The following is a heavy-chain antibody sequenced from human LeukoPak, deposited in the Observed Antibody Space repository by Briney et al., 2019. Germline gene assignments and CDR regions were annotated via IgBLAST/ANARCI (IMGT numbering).Heavy chain of an antibody. CDR2: TSAYNGNT. V-gene: IGHV1-18*04. CDR3: AREQGGGSWYFQH. D-gene: IGHD2-15*01. CDR1: GYTFTSYG. Sequence: GASVKVSCKASGYTFTSYGISWVRQAPGQGIGWMGWTSAYNGNTNNAQKLQGRVTMTTDTSTSTAYMELRSLRSDDTAVYYCAREQGGGSWYFQHWGEGALVTVSS. J-gene: IGHJ1*01.